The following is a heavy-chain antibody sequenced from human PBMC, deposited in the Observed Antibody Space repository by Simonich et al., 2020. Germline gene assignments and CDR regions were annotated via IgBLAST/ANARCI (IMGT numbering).Heavy chain of an antibody. Sequence: QVQLQQWGAGLLKPSETLSLTCAVYGGSFSGYYWSWIRQPPRNGLEWIGEINHSVSPNSNPSLKNRVTLSVEPSKNQFSLKLSSVTAADTAVYYCARCGLVNYDILTGYHNWFDPWGQGTLVTVSS. CDR3: ARCGLVNYDILTGYHNWFDP. D-gene: IGHD3-9*01. J-gene: IGHJ5*02. CDR1: GGSFSGYY. V-gene: IGHV4-34*01. CDR2: INHSVSP.